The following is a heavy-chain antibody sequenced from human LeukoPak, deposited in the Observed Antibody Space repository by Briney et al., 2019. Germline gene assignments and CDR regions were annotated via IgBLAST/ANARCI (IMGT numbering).Heavy chain of an antibody. CDR2: ISAYNGNT. CDR3: ARDIYIRAHRVGWATTPFDY. CDR1: GYTFTSYG. J-gene: IGHJ4*02. V-gene: IGHV1-18*01. Sequence: GSSVKVSCKASGYTFTSYGISWVRQAPRQGLEWMGWISAYNGNTNYAQKHQGRVTMTTDTSTSTAYMELRSLRSDDTAVYYCARDIYIRAHRVGWATTPFDYWGQGTLVTVSS. D-gene: IGHD4-17*01.